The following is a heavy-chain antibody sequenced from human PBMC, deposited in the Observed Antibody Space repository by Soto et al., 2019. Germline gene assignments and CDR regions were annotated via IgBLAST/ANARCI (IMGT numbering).Heavy chain of an antibody. V-gene: IGHV1-46*03. D-gene: IGHD3-10*01. J-gene: IGHJ6*02. CDR2: INPSGGST. Sequence: GASVKVSCKASGYTFTSYYMHWVRQAPGQGLEWMGIINPSGGSTSYAQKLQGRVTMTRDTSTSTVYMELRSLRSDDTAVYYCAIPAIWFGESHDYYCMDVWGQGTTVTVSS. CDR1: GYTFTSYY. CDR3: AIPAIWFGESHDYYCMDV.